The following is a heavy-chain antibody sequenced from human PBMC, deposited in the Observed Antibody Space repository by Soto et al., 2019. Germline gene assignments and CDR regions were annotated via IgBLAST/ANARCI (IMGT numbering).Heavy chain of an antibody. D-gene: IGHD5-18*01. V-gene: IGHV4-59*08. J-gene: IGHJ4*02. CDR3: ARRYGSCFDY. Sequence: QVQLQESGPGLVKPSETLSLTCTVSGGSISSYYWSWIRQPPGKGLEWIGYIYYSGSTNYNPSLKSRVTISVDTCKNQFALKLSSVTAADTAVYYCARRYGSCFDYWGQGNQVTVSS. CDR1: GGSISSYY. CDR2: IYYSGST.